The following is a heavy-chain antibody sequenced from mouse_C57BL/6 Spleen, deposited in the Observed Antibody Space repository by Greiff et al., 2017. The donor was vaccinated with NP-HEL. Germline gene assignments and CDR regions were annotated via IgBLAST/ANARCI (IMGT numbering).Heavy chain of an antibody. CDR3: ARRGAYYSNYEAMDY. V-gene: IGHV1-69*01. Sequence: QVQLQQPGAELVMPGASVKLSCKASGYTFTSYWMHWVKQMPGQGLEWIGEIDPSDSYTNYNQKFKGKSTLTVDKSSSTAYMQLSSLTSEDSAVYYCARRGAYYSNYEAMDYWGQGTSVTVSS. J-gene: IGHJ4*01. D-gene: IGHD2-5*01. CDR1: GYTFTSYW. CDR2: IDPSDSYT.